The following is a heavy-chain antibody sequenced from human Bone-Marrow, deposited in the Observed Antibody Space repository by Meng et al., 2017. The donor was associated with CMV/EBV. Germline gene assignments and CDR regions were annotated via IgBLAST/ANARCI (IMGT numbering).Heavy chain of an antibody. CDR1: GFTFTDYY. CDR2: TNPSGNTG. CDR3: ARDWSCMDV. V-gene: IGHV3-11*04. Sequence: GESLKISCVVSGFTFTDYYMSWVRQAPGKGLECIAYTNPSGNTGFYADSVKGRFTISRDNAKNSLYLQMNNLRAEDSAVYFCARDWSCMDVWGQGTTVTVSS. J-gene: IGHJ6*02.